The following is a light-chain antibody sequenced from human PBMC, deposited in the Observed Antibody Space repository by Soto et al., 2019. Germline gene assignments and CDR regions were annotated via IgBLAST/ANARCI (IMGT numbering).Light chain of an antibody. V-gene: IGKV3-11*01. CDR1: QSVGTF. CDR2: DAS. J-gene: IGKJ1*01. CDR3: QQCNSWPQWT. Sequence: EIVLTQSPATLSLSPGERATLSCWASQSVGTFFAWYQQKPGQAPRLLIYDASNRATGIPARFSGSGSGTDFTLTISSLEPEDFAVYYCQQCNSWPQWTFGHGTKVDIK.